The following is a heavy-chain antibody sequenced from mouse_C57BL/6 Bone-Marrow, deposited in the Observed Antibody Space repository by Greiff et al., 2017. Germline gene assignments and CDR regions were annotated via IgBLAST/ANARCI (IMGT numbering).Heavy chain of an antibody. Sequence: VQLQQPGAELVMPGASVKLSCKASGYTFTSYWMHWVKQRPGQGLEWIGEIDPSDSYTNYNQKFKGKSTLTVDKSSSTAYMQLSSLTSEDSAVYYGARDGYGGAWFAYWGQGTLVTVSA. V-gene: IGHV1-69*01. CDR1: GYTFTSYW. J-gene: IGHJ3*01. D-gene: IGHD2-2*01. CDR2: IDPSDSYT. CDR3: ARDGYGGAWFAY.